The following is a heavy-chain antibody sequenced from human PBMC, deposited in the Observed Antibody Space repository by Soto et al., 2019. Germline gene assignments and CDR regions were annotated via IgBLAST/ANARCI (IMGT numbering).Heavy chain of an antibody. V-gene: IGHV3-9*01. D-gene: IGHD6-19*01. J-gene: IGHJ5*02. CDR1: GFTFDDYA. CDR3: AKDMGSGWELIWFDP. CDR2: ISWNSGSI. Sequence: EVQLVESGGGLVQPGRSLRLSCAASGFTFDDYAMHWVRQAPGKGLEWVSGISWNSGSIGYADSVQGRFTISRDNAKNSLYLQMNSRRAEHTALYYCAKDMGSGWELIWFDPLGQGTLVTVSS.